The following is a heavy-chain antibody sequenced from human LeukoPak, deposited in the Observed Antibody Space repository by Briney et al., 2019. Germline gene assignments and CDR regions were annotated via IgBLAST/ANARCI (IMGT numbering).Heavy chain of an antibody. D-gene: IGHD3-10*01. V-gene: IGHV3-30*03. CDR1: GFTSSSYG. J-gene: IGHJ5*02. CDR2: ISYDGSNK. Sequence: GRSQRLSCAASGFTSSSYGMHGVREAPGKGLGRVAVISYDGSNKYYADSVKGRFTISRDNSKNTLYLQMNSLRAEDTAVYYWASGYYYGSGSYPSPWGQGTLVTVSS. CDR3: ASGYYYGSGSYPSP.